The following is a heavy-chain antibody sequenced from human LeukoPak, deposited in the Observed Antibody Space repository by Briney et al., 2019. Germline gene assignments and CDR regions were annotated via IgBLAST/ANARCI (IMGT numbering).Heavy chain of an antibody. D-gene: IGHD4-17*01. V-gene: IGHV1-69*05. CDR3: ARDVHGDYGSGWFDP. Sequence: AASVKVSCKTSGGTFNNSAISWVRQAAGQGLEWLGGIMPLFGTAGYAQKFQGRVTITKDESTRTVYLELTSLTSDDTAVYYCARDVHGDYGSGWFDPWGQGTLVSVSS. CDR2: IMPLFGTA. J-gene: IGHJ5*02. CDR1: GGTFNNSA.